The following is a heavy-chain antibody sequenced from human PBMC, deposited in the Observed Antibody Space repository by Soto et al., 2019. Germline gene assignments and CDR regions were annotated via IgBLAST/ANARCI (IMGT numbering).Heavy chain of an antibody. Sequence: EVQLVESGGGLVQPGRSLRLSCAASGFTFDDYAMHWVRQAPGKGLEWVSGISWNSGSIGYADSVKGRFTISRDNAKNSLYLQMNSLRAEDTALYYCAKDIRAIQLWLGGTFDYWGQGTLVTVSS. J-gene: IGHJ4*02. D-gene: IGHD5-18*01. CDR2: ISWNSGSI. CDR1: GFTFDDYA. V-gene: IGHV3-9*01. CDR3: AKDIRAIQLWLGGTFDY.